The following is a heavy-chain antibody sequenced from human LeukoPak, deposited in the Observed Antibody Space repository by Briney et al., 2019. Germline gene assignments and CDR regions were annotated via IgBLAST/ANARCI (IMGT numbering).Heavy chain of an antibody. CDR2: IKQDGSEK. V-gene: IGHV3-7*03. CDR1: EFTFSSYW. Sequence: PGGSLRLSCAASEFTFSSYWMNWVRQAPGKGLEWVANIKQDGSEKYYVDSVKGRFTISRDNSKNTLYLQMNSLRAEDTAVYYCATLDIVVVPAAMQGAPWGQGTLVTVSS. D-gene: IGHD2-2*03. CDR3: ATLDIVVVPAAMQGAP. J-gene: IGHJ5*02.